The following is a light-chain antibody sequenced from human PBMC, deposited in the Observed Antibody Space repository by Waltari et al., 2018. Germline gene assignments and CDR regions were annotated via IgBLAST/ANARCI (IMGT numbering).Light chain of an antibody. CDR3: MQTLKVPYT. CDR1: ETLLPSNGYLY. V-gene: IGKV2-28*01. CDR2: LTS. J-gene: IGKJ2*01. Sequence: DIVMTQSPLSLPVNPGEPASISFTSSETLLPSNGYLYLNWYLQTPAQSPQLLIYLTSNRSSGVPDRLSGSGSSTEFTLKIGSVEAEDLGLYYCMQTLKVPYTFGQGTKLEIK.